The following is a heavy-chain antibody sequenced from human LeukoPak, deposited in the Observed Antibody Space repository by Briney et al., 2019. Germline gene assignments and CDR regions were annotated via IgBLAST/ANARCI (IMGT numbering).Heavy chain of an antibody. D-gene: IGHD6-25*01. CDR3: ARERTPGSGYGVDY. CDR2: ISAYNDNT. V-gene: IGHV1-18*01. J-gene: IGHJ4*02. CDR1: GYTLTNYG. Sequence: ASVKVSCKASGYTLTNYGVSWVRQAPGQGLEWMGWISAYNDNTNYAQKLQGRVTMTTDTSTSTAYMELSRLRSDDTAVYYCARERTPGSGYGVDYWGQGTVVTVSS.